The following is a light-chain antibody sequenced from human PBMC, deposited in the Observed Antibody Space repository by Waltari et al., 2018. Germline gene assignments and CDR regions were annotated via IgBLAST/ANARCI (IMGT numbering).Light chain of an antibody. J-gene: IGLJ1*01. CDR1: SSDVGGYNY. Sequence: QSALTQPASVSGSPGQSITISCTGTSSDVGGYNYVSWYQHHPGKAPKLMIYDVNKRPSGVSDRCSGSKSGNTAYLTISGLQTEDEADYYCTAYTSSSTYVFGIGTKVTVL. CDR3: TAYTSSSTYV. CDR2: DVN. V-gene: IGLV2-14*03.